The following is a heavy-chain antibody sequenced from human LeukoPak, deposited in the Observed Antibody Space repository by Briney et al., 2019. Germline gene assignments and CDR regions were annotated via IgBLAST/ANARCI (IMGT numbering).Heavy chain of an antibody. D-gene: IGHD3-22*01. Sequence: SETLSLTCTVSGGSISSDSYYWTWIRQPAGKGLEWIGRIYNTGSTNHNPSLKSRVTISVDTSKNQFSLKLSSVTAADTAVYYCARGNYYDSSGYVHWGQGTLVTVSS. V-gene: IGHV4-61*02. CDR1: GGSISSDSYY. J-gene: IGHJ4*02. CDR2: IYNTGST. CDR3: ARGNYYDSSGYVH.